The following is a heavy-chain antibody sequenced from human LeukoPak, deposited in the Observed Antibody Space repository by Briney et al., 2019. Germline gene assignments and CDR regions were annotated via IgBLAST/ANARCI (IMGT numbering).Heavy chain of an antibody. CDR1: GFTFSTYG. CDR2: ITYDGYYK. CDR3: ARDLSPVVRASPMGY. D-gene: IGHD3-10*01. Sequence: PGTSLRLSCAASGFTFSTYGMHWVRQAPGKGLEWVALITYDGYYKYYSDSVRGRFTISSDTSKNTLSLQMNSLSAEDTAVYYCARDLSPVVRASPMGYWGQGTLVTVSS. V-gene: IGHV3-30*03. J-gene: IGHJ4*02.